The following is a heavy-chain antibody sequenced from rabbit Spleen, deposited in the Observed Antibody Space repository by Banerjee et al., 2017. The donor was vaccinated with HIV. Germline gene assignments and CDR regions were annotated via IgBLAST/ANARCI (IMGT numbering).Heavy chain of an antibody. J-gene: IGHJ4*01. Sequence: QEQLEESGGGLVQPEGSLTLTCTASGFSLSASDFIYWVRQAPGKGLEWIACVYTGSSGNTYYASWAKGRFAISKTSSTTVTLQMTDLTAADTATYFCARNNVGAPGYGHAIALWGPGTLVTVS. V-gene: IGHV1S45*01. CDR2: VYTGSSGNT. D-gene: IGHD6-1*01. CDR1: GFSLSASDF. CDR3: ARNNVGAPGYGHAIAL.